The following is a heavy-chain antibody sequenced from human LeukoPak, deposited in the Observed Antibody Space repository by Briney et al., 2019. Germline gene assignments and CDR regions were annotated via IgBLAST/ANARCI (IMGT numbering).Heavy chain of an antibody. D-gene: IGHD3-22*01. Sequence: SETLSLTCTVSGGSISGSSYYWSWIRQPPGKGLEWIGYIYYSGSTNYNPSLKSRVTISVDTSKNQFSLKLSSVTAADTAVYYCARGPNYSSGYHHFDYWGQGTLVTVSS. CDR3: ARGPNYSSGYHHFDY. CDR2: IYYSGST. CDR1: GGSISGSSYY. J-gene: IGHJ4*02. V-gene: IGHV4-61*01.